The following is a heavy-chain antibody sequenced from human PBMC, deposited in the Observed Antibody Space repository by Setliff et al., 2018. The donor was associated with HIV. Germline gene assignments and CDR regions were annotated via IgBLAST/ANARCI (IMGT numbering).Heavy chain of an antibody. J-gene: IGHJ6*03. Sequence: SETLSLTCTVSGGSISNGGYYWSWIRQHPGKGLAYIGYFSYSGNIYYNPSLKSRVTISVDTSKNQFSLKVSSVTGADTGVYYCASQPSGHFYYYMHVWGKGTTVTVSS. CDR3: ASQPSGHFYYYMHV. CDR2: FSYSGNI. CDR1: GGSISNGGYY. D-gene: IGHD1-1*01. V-gene: IGHV4-31*03.